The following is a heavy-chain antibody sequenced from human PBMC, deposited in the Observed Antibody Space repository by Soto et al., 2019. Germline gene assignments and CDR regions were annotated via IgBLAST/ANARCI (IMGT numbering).Heavy chain of an antibody. V-gene: IGHV1-69*04. CDR2: IIPILAIA. CDR3: ALPPNYYDSSGSLFDY. CDR1: GGTFSNYA. D-gene: IGHD3-22*01. J-gene: IGHJ4*02. Sequence: QVQLVQSGAEVKKPGSSVQVSCKASGGTFSNYAISWVRQAPGQGLEWMGGIIPILAIANYAQKFQGRVTITADESTSTVYMELSSLRSEDTAVYYCALPPNYYDSSGSLFDYLGQGTLVTVSS.